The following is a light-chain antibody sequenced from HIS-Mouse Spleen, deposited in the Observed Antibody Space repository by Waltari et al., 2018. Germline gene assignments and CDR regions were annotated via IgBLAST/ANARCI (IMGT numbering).Light chain of an antibody. CDR3: CSYAGSYTGV. CDR2: DVS. J-gene: IGLJ1*01. Sequence: QSALTQPRSVSGSPGQSVTISCTGTSSDVGGYNYVSWYQQHPGKAPKLMIYDVSKRPSGVPDRFAGCKSGNTASLTSSGLQAEDEADYYCCSYAGSYTGVFGTGTKVTVL. CDR1: SSDVGGYNY. V-gene: IGLV2-11*01.